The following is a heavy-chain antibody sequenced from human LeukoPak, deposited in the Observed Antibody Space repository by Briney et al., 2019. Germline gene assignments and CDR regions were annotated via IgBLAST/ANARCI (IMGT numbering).Heavy chain of an antibody. CDR3: ALEIAAAGICDY. V-gene: IGHV1-69*13. D-gene: IGHD6-13*01. Sequence: RASVKVSCTASGGTFSSYAISWVRQAPGQGLEWMGGIIPIFGTANYAQKFQGRVTITADESTSTAYMELSSLRSEDTAVDYCALEIAAAGICDYWGQGTLVTVSS. CDR1: GGTFSSYA. J-gene: IGHJ4*02. CDR2: IIPIFGTA.